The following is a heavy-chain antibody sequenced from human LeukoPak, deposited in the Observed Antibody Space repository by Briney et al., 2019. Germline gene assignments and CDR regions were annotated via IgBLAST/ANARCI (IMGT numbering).Heavy chain of an antibody. CDR1: GFTFSDYY. Sequence: PGGSLRLSCAASGFTFSDYYMSWIRQAPGKGLEWVSYISSSGSTIYYADSVKGRFTISSDNAKNSLYLQMNSLRAEGTAVYYCARDYYDSSCCYFDYWGQGTLVTVSS. V-gene: IGHV3-11*04. J-gene: IGHJ4*02. D-gene: IGHD3-22*01. CDR2: ISSSGSTI. CDR3: ARDYYDSSCCYFDY.